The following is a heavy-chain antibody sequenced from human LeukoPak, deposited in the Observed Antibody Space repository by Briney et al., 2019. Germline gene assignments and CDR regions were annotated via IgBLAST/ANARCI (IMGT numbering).Heavy chain of an antibody. J-gene: IGHJ5*02. CDR1: GGSISSGSYY. CDR3: ARAEGYCSSTSCYRGPYKWFDP. Sequence: PSQTLSLTCTVSGGSISSGSYYWSWIRQPAGKGLEWIGRIYTSGSTNYNPSLKSRVTISVDTSKNQFSLKLSSVTAADTAVYYCARAEGYCSSTSCYRGPYKWFDPWGQGTLVTVSS. D-gene: IGHD2-2*01. V-gene: IGHV4-61*02. CDR2: IYTSGST.